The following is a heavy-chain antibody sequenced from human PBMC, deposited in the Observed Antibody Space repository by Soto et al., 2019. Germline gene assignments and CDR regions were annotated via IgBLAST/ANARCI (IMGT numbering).Heavy chain of an antibody. CDR3: AKDSSSWFNWFDP. Sequence: PGGSLRLSCAASESTFRSYSMHWVRQAPGKGLEWVAVIGVDGKAQHYADSVKGRFTISRDSSKNTVSLQMNSLRAEDTAVYYCAKDSSSWFNWFDPWGQGTLVTVSS. CDR1: ESTFRSYS. J-gene: IGHJ5*02. CDR2: IGVDGKAQ. V-gene: IGHV3-30*18. D-gene: IGHD6-13*01.